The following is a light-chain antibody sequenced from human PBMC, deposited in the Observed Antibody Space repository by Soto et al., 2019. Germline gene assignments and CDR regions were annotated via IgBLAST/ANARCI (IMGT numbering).Light chain of an antibody. CDR3: QQTTSFPLP. J-gene: IGKJ4*01. V-gene: IGKV1-12*01. Sequence: DIQMTKSPSFVSASVVDRVTITCRASQGISSWLAWYQHRPGTAPKLLIHAASNLESGGPSRFSGSGSGTDFHPTISSLQPADVATYYCQQTTSFPLPFVGGTMVEIK. CDR2: AAS. CDR1: QGISSW.